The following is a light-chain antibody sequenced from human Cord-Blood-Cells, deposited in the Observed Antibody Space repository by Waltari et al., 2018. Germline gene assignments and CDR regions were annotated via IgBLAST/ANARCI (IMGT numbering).Light chain of an antibody. J-gene: IGLJ2*01. V-gene: IGLV3-1*01. CDR1: TLGDKY. Sequence: SYELTQPPSVSVSPGQTASITCSGATLGDKYACWYQQKPGQSPVLVISQDSKRPSGIPERFSGSNSGNTATLTINGTQAMDEADYYCQAWDSSTVVFGGGTKLTVL. CDR2: QDS. CDR3: QAWDSSTVV.